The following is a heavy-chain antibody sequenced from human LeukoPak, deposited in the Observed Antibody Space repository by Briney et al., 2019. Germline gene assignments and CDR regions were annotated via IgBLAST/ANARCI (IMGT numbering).Heavy chain of an antibody. CDR3: TRVSPHSGSYYGYY. Sequence: GGSLRLSCTASGFTFGDYAMSWVRQAPGKGLEWVGFIRSKAYGGTTEYAASVKGRFTISRDDSKGIAYLQMNSLKTEDTAVYYCTRVSPHSGSYYGYYWGQGTLVTVSS. CDR1: GFTFGDYA. CDR2: IRSKAYGGTT. D-gene: IGHD1-26*01. V-gene: IGHV3-49*04. J-gene: IGHJ4*02.